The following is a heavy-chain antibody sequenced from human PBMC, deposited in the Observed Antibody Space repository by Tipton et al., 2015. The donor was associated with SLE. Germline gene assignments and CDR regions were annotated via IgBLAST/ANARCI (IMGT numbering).Heavy chain of an antibody. CDR3: AREQSPVALFDH. D-gene: IGHD6-19*01. V-gene: IGHV4-39*06. CDR2: IFYSGST. CDR1: GGSISSSSYY. J-gene: IGHJ4*02. Sequence: TLSLTCTVSGGSISSSSYYWGWIRQPPGKGLEWIGSIFYSGSTYSNPSLKSRVTMSVDTSKNQFPLKLSSVTAADTAVYYCAREQSPVALFDHWGQGTLVTVSS.